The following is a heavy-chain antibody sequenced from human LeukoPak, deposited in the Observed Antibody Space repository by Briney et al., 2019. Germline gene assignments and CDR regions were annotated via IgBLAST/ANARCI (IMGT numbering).Heavy chain of an antibody. CDR3: ARERGEISPNFDY. V-gene: IGHV1-69*04. Sequence: SVKVSCKASGCTFSSYAISWVRQAPGQGLEWMGRIIPIFGIANYAQKFQGRVTITADKSTSTAYMELSSLRSEDTVVYYCARERGEISPNFDYWGQGTLVTVSS. CDR1: GCTFSSYA. D-gene: IGHD3-10*01. CDR2: IIPIFGIA. J-gene: IGHJ4*02.